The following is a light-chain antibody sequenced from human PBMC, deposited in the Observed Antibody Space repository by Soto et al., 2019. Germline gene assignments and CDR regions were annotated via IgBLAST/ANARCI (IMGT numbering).Light chain of an antibody. J-gene: IGKJ2*01. CDR1: QSVRIY. CDR3: QQRDHWYT. Sequence: EIVLTQSPATLSLSPGERATLSCRASQSVRIYLAWYQQKPGQAPRLLIYDASIRATGIPARFSGSGSGTDFTLTISSLEPEDSAVYYCQQRDHWYTFGQGTKLEIK. CDR2: DAS. V-gene: IGKV3-11*01.